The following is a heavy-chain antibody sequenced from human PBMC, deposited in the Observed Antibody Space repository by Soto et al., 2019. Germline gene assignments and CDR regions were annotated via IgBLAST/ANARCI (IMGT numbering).Heavy chain of an antibody. CDR2: ISYDGSNK. D-gene: IGHD3-16*01. Sequence: QVQLVESGGGVVQPGRSLRLSCAASGFTFSSYAMHWVRQAPGKGLEWVAVISYDGSNKYYADSVKGRFTISRDNSKNTLYLQMNSLRAEDTAVYYCAREGLLGYFDYGGQGTLVTVSS. CDR1: GFTFSSYA. V-gene: IGHV3-30-3*01. J-gene: IGHJ4*02. CDR3: AREGLLGYFDY.